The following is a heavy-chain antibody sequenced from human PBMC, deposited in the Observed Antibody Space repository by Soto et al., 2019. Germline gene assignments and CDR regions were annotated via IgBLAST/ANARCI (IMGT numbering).Heavy chain of an antibody. CDR1: GCSISSGGYY. CDR3: ASSSGIAAAGTGSDAFDI. J-gene: IGHJ3*02. D-gene: IGHD6-13*01. CDR2: IYYSGST. Sequence: SETLSLTCTVSGCSISSGGYYWSWIRQHTGKGLEWIGYIYYSGSTYYNPSLKSRVTISVDTSKNQSSLKLSSVTAADTAVYYCASSSGIAAAGTGSDAFDIWGQGTMVTVSS. V-gene: IGHV4-31*03.